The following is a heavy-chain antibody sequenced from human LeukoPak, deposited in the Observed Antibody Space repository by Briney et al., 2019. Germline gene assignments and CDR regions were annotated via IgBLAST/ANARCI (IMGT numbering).Heavy chain of an antibody. CDR3: ARAFVRVGAVGFRLVDY. D-gene: IGHD3-16*01. CDR1: GYTFTGYY. V-gene: IGHV1-2*02. Sequence: ASVKVSCTASGYTFTGYYMHWVRQAPGQGLEWMGWINPNSGGTNYAQKFQGRVTMTRDTSISTAYVELSRLRSGDSAVYYCARAFVRVGAVGFRLVDYWGQGTLVTVCS. J-gene: IGHJ4*02. CDR2: INPNSGGT.